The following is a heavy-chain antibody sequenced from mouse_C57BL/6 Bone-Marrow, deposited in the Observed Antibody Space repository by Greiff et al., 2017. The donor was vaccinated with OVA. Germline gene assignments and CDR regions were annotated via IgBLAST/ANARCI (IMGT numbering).Heavy chain of an antibody. CDR1: GYAFSSSW. J-gene: IGHJ2*01. CDR2: IYPGDGDT. CDR3: ARCKPYGLDY. V-gene: IGHV1-82*01. D-gene: IGHD1-1*01. Sequence: VQLQQSGPELVKPGASVKISCKASGYAFSSSWMNWVKQRPGKGLEWIGRIYPGDGDTNYNGKFKGKATLTADKSSSTAYMQLSSLTSEDSAVYFCARCKPYGLDYWGQGTTLTVSS.